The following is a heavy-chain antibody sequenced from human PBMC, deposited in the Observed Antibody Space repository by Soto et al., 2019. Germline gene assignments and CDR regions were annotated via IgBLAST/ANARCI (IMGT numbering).Heavy chain of an antibody. CDR2: ISYDGSNK. J-gene: IGHJ6*02. D-gene: IGHD6-19*01. CDR3: ARGAAVAGNYYYYGMDV. V-gene: IGHV3-30-3*01. CDR1: GFTFSSYA. Sequence: QVQLVESGGGVVQPGRSLRLSCAASGFTFSSYAMHWVRQAPGKGLEWVAVISYDGSNKYYADSVKGRFTISRDISKNTLYLQMNSLRAEDTAVYYCARGAAVAGNYYYYGMDVWGQGTTVTVSS.